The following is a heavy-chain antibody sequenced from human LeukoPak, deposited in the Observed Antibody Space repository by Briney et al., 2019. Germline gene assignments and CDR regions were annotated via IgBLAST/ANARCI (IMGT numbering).Heavy chain of an antibody. Sequence: GGSLRLSCAASGFTFSSYSMNWVRQAPGKGLEWVSPISSSSSYIYYADSVKGRFTISRDNAKNSLYLQMNSLRAEDTAVYYCAGGGSYLGYCFDYWGQGTLVTVSS. J-gene: IGHJ4*02. CDR1: GFTFSSYS. D-gene: IGHD1-26*01. V-gene: IGHV3-21*01. CDR3: AGGGSYLGYCFDY. CDR2: ISSSSSYI.